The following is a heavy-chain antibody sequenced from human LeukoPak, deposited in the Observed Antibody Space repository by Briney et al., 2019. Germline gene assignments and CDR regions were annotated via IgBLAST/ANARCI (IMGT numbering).Heavy chain of an antibody. D-gene: IGHD3-9*01. CDR1: GFTFRSFW. Sequence: PGGSLRLSCAASGFTFRSFWMHWVRQTPGKGLVWVSRINGDGSNTTYADSVKGRFTTSRDTAKNTVYLQMNSLRAEDTAVYYCAKVGHYDILTGHGMDYWGQGTLVTVSS. CDR2: INGDGSNT. J-gene: IGHJ4*02. CDR3: AKVGHYDILTGHGMDY. V-gene: IGHV3-74*01.